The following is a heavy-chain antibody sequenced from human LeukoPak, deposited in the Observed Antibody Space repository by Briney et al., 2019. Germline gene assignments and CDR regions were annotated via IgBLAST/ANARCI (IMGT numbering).Heavy chain of an antibody. V-gene: IGHV1-24*01. CDR3: ATTSGSTITIFGVPIRNWFDP. J-gene: IGHJ5*02. CDR1: GGTFSSYA. CDR2: FDPEDGET. D-gene: IGHD3-3*01. Sequence: GSSVKVSCKASGGTFSSYAISWVRQAPGQGLEWMGGFDPEDGETICAQKFQGRVTMTEDTSTDTAYMELSSLRSEDTAVYYCATTSGSTITIFGVPIRNWFDPWGQGTLVTVSS.